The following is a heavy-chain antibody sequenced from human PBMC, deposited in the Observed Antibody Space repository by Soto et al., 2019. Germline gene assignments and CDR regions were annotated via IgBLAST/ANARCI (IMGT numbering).Heavy chain of an antibody. Sequence: QVPFVQSGAEVKTPGASVKVSCKASGYTFTNYAMHWVRQAPGHRLEWMGWINTGNGNTKYSQKFQGRVTITRDTSARTAYMELSSLRSEDTAVYSCARGPDSSSLTGFDPWGQGTLVTLSS. D-gene: IGHD6-6*01. J-gene: IGHJ5*02. CDR2: INTGNGNT. CDR1: GYTFTNYA. V-gene: IGHV1-3*04. CDR3: ARGPDSSSLTGFDP.